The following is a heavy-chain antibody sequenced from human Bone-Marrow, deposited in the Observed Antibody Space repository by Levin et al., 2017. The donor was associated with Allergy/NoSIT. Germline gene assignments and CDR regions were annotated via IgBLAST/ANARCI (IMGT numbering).Heavy chain of an antibody. CDR3: AKDHESTGWPTFDA. Sequence: GESLKISCAASGFTFSRFAMSWVRQAPGKGLEWVASVNNGGNAYYADPVMGRFSISRDTSKDTLDLQMDNLRVEDSAVYYCAKDHESTGWPTFDAWGQGTLVSVSS. CDR2: VNNGGNA. D-gene: IGHD6-19*01. V-gene: IGHV3-23*01. CDR1: GFTFSRFA. J-gene: IGHJ4*02.